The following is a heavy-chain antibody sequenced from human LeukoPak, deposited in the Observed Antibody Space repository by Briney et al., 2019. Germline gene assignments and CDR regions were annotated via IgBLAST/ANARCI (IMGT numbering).Heavy chain of an antibody. Sequence: PSETLSLTCTVSGGSISSGGYYWSWIRQHPGRGLEWIGYIYYSGSTYYNPSLKSRVTISVDTSKNQFSLKLSSVTAADTAVYYCARESQMWNWFDPWGQGTLVTVSS. V-gene: IGHV4-31*03. CDR1: GGSISSGGYY. J-gene: IGHJ5*02. CDR3: ARESQMWNWFDP. CDR2: IYYSGST. D-gene: IGHD2-21*01.